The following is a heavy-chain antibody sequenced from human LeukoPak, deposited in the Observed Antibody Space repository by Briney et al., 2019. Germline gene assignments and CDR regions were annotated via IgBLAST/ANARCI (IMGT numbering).Heavy chain of an antibody. CDR2: LSRSTSTI. CDR3: ARVLLERPGIDSFDI. J-gene: IGHJ3*02. D-gene: IGHD1-1*01. CDR1: GFTLSSYS. Sequence: GGSLRLSCAASGFTLSSYSMEWVRQAPGEGLEWVSHLSRSTSTIYYADSVKGRFTISRDNAKNSLYLQMNSLRAEDTAIYYCARVLLERPGIDSFDIWGQGTMVTVSS. V-gene: IGHV3-48*01.